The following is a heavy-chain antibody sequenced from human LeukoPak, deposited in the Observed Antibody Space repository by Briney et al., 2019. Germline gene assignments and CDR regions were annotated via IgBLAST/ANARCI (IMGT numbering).Heavy chain of an antibody. Sequence: GGSLRLSCAASGFTFSTYAMHWVRQAPGKGPEWVAVISYDGSNKYYADSVKGRFTISRDNSKNTLYLQMNSLRAEDTAVYSCAREHIAASGNNWFDPWGQGTLVTVSS. CDR1: GFTFSTYA. V-gene: IGHV3-30*04. CDR3: AREHIAASGNNWFDP. J-gene: IGHJ5*02. CDR2: ISYDGSNK. D-gene: IGHD6-13*01.